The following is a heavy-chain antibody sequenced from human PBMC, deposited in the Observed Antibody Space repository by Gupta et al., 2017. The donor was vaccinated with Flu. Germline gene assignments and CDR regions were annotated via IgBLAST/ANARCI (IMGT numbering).Heavy chain of an antibody. CDR2: INPNSGGT. V-gene: IGHV1-2*02. Sequence: QVQLVQSGAEVKKPGASVKVSCKASGYTFTGYYMHWVRQAPGQGLEWMGWINPNSGGTNYAQKFQGRVTMTRDTSISTAYMELSRLRSDDTAVYYCARSLTYYYDSSGYFFDAFDIWGQGTMVTVSS. CDR3: ARSLTYYYDSSGYFFDAFDI. CDR1: GYTFTGYY. D-gene: IGHD3-22*01. J-gene: IGHJ3*02.